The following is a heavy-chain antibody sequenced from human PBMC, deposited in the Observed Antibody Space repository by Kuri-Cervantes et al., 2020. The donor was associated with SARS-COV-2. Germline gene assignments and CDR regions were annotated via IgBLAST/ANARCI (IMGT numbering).Heavy chain of an antibody. D-gene: IGHD2-15*01. CDR3: ANRYCSGGSCPDAFDF. J-gene: IGHJ3*01. V-gene: IGHV3-74*01. CDR1: GFTFSGHW. Sequence: GESLKISCEASGFTFSGHWIHWVRQAPGKGLVWVSRINPDGSYTNNADSVKGRFTLSRDNAKNTLYLQMNSLRAEDTAVYYCANRYCSGGSCPDAFDFWGQGTMVTVSS. CDR2: INPDGSYT.